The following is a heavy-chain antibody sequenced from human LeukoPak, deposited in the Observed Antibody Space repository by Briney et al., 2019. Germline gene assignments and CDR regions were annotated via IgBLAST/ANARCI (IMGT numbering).Heavy chain of an antibody. D-gene: IGHD3-16*01. CDR1: GFTFSDYV. CDR3: TRFLAPRFGRPVSPSYYFDY. Sequence: GGSLRLSCTASGFTFSDYVMSWVRQAPGKGLEWVGFIRSKAYGGTREYAASVKGRFTISRDDSKTIAYLQMNSLKTEDTAVYYCTRFLAPRFGRPVSPSYYFDYWGQGTLVTVSS. J-gene: IGHJ4*02. CDR2: IRSKAYGGTR. V-gene: IGHV3-49*04.